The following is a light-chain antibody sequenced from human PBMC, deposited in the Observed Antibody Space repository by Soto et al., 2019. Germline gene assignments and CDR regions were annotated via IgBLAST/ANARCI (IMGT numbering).Light chain of an antibody. Sequence: ENVLTQSPGTLSLSPGERATLSCRASQSVSSNYLAWYQQKPGQAPRLLVYGASSRATGIPDRFSGSGSGTDFTLTISRLEPEDFAVYYCQQYGSSRWTFGQGTKEEIK. J-gene: IGKJ1*01. V-gene: IGKV3-20*01. CDR1: QSVSSNY. CDR2: GAS. CDR3: QQYGSSRWT.